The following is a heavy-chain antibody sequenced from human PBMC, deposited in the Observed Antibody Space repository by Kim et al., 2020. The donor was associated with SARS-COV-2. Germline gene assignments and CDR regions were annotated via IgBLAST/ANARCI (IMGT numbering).Heavy chain of an antibody. CDR3: ARWVHTWHMFPS. D-gene: IGHD3-10*02. J-gene: IGHJ5*02. V-gene: IGHV4-59*02. Sequence: SETLSLTCSVSGMSVVGQPWNWIRQAPGKGLEWIGFSYHTGQHKYYTSVESRVTLSVDTSSNRLSLKLASVTAADTAVDYCARWVHTWHMFPSWGQGILVTVSS. CDR2: SYHTGQH. CDR1: GMSVVGQP.